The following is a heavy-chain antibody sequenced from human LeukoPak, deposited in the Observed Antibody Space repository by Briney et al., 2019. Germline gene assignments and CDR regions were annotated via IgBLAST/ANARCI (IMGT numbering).Heavy chain of an antibody. J-gene: IGHJ4*02. CDR1: GFNFHDYG. D-gene: IGHD2/OR15-2a*01. Sequence: GGSLRLSCAASGFNFHDYGMSWVRQAPGKGLEWVSSINWNGGSTGYADSVKGRSTISRDNAKNTLYLQMNSLRAEDTALYYCARDRFLRRPEPAEYWGQGTLVTVSS. CDR3: ARDRFLRRPEPAEY. CDR2: INWNGGST. V-gene: IGHV3-20*04.